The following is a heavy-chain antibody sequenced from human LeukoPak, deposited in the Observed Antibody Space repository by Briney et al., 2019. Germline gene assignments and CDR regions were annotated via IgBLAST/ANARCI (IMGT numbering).Heavy chain of an antibody. V-gene: IGHV1-2*02. CDR2: INPNSGGT. Sequence: GASVKVSCKASGYTFTGYYMHWVRQAPGQGLEWMGWINPNSGGTNYAQKFQGRVTMTRDTSISTAYMELSRLRSDDTAVYYCARSPVRVTYYYDSSGYSFDYWGQGTLVTVSS. CDR1: GYTFTGYY. CDR3: ARSPVRVTYYYDSSGYSFDY. D-gene: IGHD3-22*01. J-gene: IGHJ4*02.